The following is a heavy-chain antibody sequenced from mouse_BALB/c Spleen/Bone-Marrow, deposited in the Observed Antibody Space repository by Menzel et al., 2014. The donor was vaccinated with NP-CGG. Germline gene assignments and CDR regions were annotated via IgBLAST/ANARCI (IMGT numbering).Heavy chain of an antibody. CDR1: GFSLTGYG. CDR2: IWGDGST. CDR3: ARDSFLITRALDY. D-gene: IGHD2-4*01. V-gene: IGHV2-6-7*02. J-gene: IGHJ4*01. Sequence: VKLLESGPGLVAPSQSLSITCTVSGFSLTGYGVSWVRQPPGKGLEWLGMIWGDGSTDYNSALKSRLSISKDNSKSQXXXXXXSLQTDDTARYYCARDSFLITRALDYWGQGTSVTVSS.